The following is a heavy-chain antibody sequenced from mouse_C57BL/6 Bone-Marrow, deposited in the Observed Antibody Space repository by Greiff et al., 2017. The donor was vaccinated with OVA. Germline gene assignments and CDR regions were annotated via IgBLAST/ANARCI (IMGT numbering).Heavy chain of an antibody. CDR2: INPSSGYT. CDR1: GYTFTSYW. J-gene: IGHJ2*01. Sequence: QVQLQQSGAELAKPGASVKLSCKASGYTFTSYWMHWVKQRPGQGLEWIGYINPSSGYTKYNQKFKDKATLTADKSSSTAYMQLSSLTYEDSAVYYCATIYYGHLYYFDYWGQGTTLTVSS. D-gene: IGHD2-1*01. V-gene: IGHV1-7*01. CDR3: ATIYYGHLYYFDY.